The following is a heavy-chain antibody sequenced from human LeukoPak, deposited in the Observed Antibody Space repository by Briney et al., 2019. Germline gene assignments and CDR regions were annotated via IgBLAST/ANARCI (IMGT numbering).Heavy chain of an antibody. CDR1: GGSISSGGYY. Sequence: PSQTLSLTCTVSGGSISSGGYYWSWIRQPPGKGLEWIGYIYHSGSTYYNPSLKSRVTISVDRSKNQFSLKLSSVTAADTAVYFCARGTFGDLNFHYWGQGTLVTVSS. CDR3: ARGTFGDLNFHY. CDR2: IYHSGST. J-gene: IGHJ4*02. V-gene: IGHV4-30-2*01. D-gene: IGHD3-10*01.